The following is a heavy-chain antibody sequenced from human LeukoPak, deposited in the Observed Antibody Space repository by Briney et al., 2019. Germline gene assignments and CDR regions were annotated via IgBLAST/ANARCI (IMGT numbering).Heavy chain of an antibody. CDR2: ISWNSGSI. CDR1: GFTFDDHA. V-gene: IGHV3-9*01. J-gene: IGHJ4*02. D-gene: IGHD5-24*01. CDR3: AKDFGYNWNFFDY. Sequence: QTGGSLRLSCAASGFTFDDHAMHWVRQAPGKGLEWDSGISWNSGSIDYADSVKGRFTISRDNAENSLYLQMNSLRAEDTALYYCAKDFGYNWNFFDYWGQGTLVTVSS.